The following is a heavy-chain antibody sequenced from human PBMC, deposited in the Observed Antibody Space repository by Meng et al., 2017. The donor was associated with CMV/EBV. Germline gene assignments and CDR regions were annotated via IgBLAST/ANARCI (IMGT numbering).Heavy chain of an antibody. CDR2: INHSGST. D-gene: IGHD2-2*02. V-gene: IGHV4-34*01. Sequence: GSLRLSCAASGFTFSSYSMNWVRQAPGKGLEWIGEINHSGSTNYNPSLKSRVTISVDTSKNQFSLKLSSVTAADTAVYYCARHVRQAQDIVVVPAAIGRYYFDYWGQGTLVTVSS. CDR3: ARHVRQAQDIVVVPAAIGRYYFDY. J-gene: IGHJ4*02. CDR1: GFTFSSYS.